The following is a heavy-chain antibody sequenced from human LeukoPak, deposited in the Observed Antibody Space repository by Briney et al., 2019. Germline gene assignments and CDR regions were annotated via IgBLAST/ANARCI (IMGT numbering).Heavy chain of an antibody. CDR2: IYYRGNS. CDR3: ARLHVGFQQWLVRASYFYYMDV. CDR1: GGSISSSTYY. V-gene: IGHV4-39*02. J-gene: IGHJ6*03. D-gene: IGHD6-19*01. Sequence: SETLSLTCTVSGGSISSSTYYWGWIRQPPGKGLEWIGSIYYRGNSYYNPSLKSRVTISVDTSKNHFSLKLSSVTAADTATYYCARLHVGFQQWLVRASYFYYMDVWGKGTTVTVSS.